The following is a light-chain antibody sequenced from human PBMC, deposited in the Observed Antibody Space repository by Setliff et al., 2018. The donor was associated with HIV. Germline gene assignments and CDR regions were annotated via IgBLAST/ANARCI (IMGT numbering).Light chain of an antibody. Sequence: ALTQPRSVSGSPGQSVTISCTGTSSDIGAYDYVSWFQQSPGKAPLLIIYDVTRRPSGVPDRFSGSRSGNTASLTISGLQADDEAYYYCCSYVASQSSYVFGSGTKGTVL. CDR2: DVT. CDR1: SSDIGAYDY. CDR3: CSYVASQSSYV. V-gene: IGLV2-11*01. J-gene: IGLJ1*01.